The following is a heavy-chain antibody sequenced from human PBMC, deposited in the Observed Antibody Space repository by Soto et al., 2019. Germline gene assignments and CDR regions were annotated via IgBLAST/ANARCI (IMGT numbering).Heavy chain of an antibody. CDR3: ARDSGYSGSYYYYYGMDV. V-gene: IGHV1-69*13. CDR1: GGTFSSYA. CDR2: IIPIFGTA. D-gene: IGHD1-26*01. Sequence: SVKVSCKASGGTFSSYAISWVRQAPGQELEWMGGIIPIFGTANYAQKFQGRVTITADESTSTAYMELSSLRSEDTAVYYCARDSGYSGSYYYYYGMDVWGQGTTVTVSS. J-gene: IGHJ6*02.